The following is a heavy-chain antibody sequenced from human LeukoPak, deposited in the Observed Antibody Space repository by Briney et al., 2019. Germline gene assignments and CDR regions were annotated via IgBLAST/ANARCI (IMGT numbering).Heavy chain of an antibody. CDR2: IIPIFGTA. D-gene: IGHD1-26*01. J-gene: IGHJ4*02. V-gene: IGHV1-69*13. CDR3: ARDRSGSYCAY. CDR1: GGTFSSYA. Sequence: GASVKVSCKASGGTFSSYAISWVRQAAGQGLEWMGGIIPIFGTANYAQKFQGRVTITADESTSTAYMELNSLRAEDTAVYYCARDRSGSYCAYWGQGTLVTVSS.